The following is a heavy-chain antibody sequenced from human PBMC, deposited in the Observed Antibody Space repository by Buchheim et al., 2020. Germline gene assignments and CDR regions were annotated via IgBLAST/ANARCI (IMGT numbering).Heavy chain of an antibody. CDR1: GYSFTSYW. CDR2: IDPSDSYT. V-gene: IGHV5-10-1*01. J-gene: IGHJ6*02. CDR3: ASSRYCSSTSCYRTYYYYGMDV. D-gene: IGHD2-2*01. Sequence: EVQLVQSGAEVKKPGESLRISCKGSGYSFTSYWISWVRQMPGKGLEWMGRIDPSDSYTNYSPSFQGHVTISADKSISTASLQWSSLKASDTAMYYCASSRYCSSTSCYRTYYYYGMDVWGQGTT.